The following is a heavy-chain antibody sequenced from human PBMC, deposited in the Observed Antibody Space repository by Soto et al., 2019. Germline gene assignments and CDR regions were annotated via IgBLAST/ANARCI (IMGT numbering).Heavy chain of an antibody. V-gene: IGHV5-51*01. CDR2: IYPGDSDT. D-gene: IGHD4-4*01. CDR1: GYTFTAYW. J-gene: IGHJ3*02. CDR3: ARVGYSGNSKDPFYI. Sequence: GESLKISCKGSGYTFTAYWIGWVRQMPGKGLEWMGIIYPGDSDTRYSPSFQGQVTISADKSISTAYLQWSSLKASDTAMFYCARVGYSGNSKDPFYIWGPGTMVTV.